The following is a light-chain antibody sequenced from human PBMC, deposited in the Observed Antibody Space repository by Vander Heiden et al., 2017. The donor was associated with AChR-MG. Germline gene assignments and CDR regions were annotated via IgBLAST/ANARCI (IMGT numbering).Light chain of an antibody. Sequence: QSALTQTASVSGSPGHSITISCTGTSSDVRSYNLVSWYQQHPGKAPKLMIYVGSKRPSGVSNRFSGSKSGTTASLTISGLQAEDEADYYCCSYAGSSSYVVFGGGTKLTVL. CDR3: CSYAGSSSYVV. CDR1: SSDVRSYNL. J-gene: IGLJ2*01. V-gene: IGLV2-23*01. CDR2: VGS.